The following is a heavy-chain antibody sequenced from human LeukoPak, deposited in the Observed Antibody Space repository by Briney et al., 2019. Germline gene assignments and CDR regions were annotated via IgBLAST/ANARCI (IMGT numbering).Heavy chain of an antibody. J-gene: IGHJ4*02. Sequence: SETLSLTCTVSGGSISSGDYYWSWIRQPPGKGLEWIGYIDYSGSTYYNPSLKSRVTISVDTSKNQFSLKLSSVTAADTAVYYCARARGRDGYNPFDYWGQGTLVTVSS. CDR1: GGSISSGDYY. D-gene: IGHD5-24*01. CDR2: IDYSGST. V-gene: IGHV4-30-4*01. CDR3: ARARGRDGYNPFDY.